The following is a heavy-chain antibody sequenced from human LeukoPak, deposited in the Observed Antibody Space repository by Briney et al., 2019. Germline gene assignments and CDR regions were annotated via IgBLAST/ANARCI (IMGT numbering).Heavy chain of an antibody. J-gene: IGHJ4*02. V-gene: IGHV3-11*01. CDR3: ARDPGAFPYFFDC. CDR2: ISSSGSTI. D-gene: IGHD4/OR15-4a*01. CDR1: GFTFSDYY. Sequence: GGSLRLSCAASGFTFSDYYMSWIRQAPGKGLEWVSYISSSGSTIYYADSVKGRFTISRDNSKNTLYLQMNSLRVEDTAVYFCARDPGAFPYFFDCWGQGTLVTVSS.